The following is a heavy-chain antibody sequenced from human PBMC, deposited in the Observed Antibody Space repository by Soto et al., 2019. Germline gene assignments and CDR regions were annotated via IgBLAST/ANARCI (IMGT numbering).Heavy chain of an antibody. CDR1: GYTLTCYS. J-gene: IGHJ4*02. Sequence: ASVKVSSKASGYTLTCYSMHWVRQSPGQRLEWMGWINPNSGGTNYAQKFQGWVTMTRDTSISTAYMELSRLRSDDTAVYYCARAPHVDTAMVAPFDYWGQGTLVTVSS. CDR3: ARAPHVDTAMVAPFDY. D-gene: IGHD5-18*01. V-gene: IGHV1-2*04. CDR2: INPNSGGT.